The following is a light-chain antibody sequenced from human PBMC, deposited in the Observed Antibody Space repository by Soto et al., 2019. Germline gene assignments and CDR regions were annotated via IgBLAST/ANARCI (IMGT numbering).Light chain of an antibody. Sequence: QAVVTQSSSASASLGSSVKLTCTLSSGHSSYIIAWHQQQPGKAPRYLMKLEGSGNYNKGSGVPDRFSGSSSGADRYLTISNLQFEDEADYYCETWDSNTVVFGGGTKLTVL. CDR2: LEGSGNY. CDR1: SGHSSYI. J-gene: IGLJ2*01. CDR3: ETWDSNTVV. V-gene: IGLV4-60*02.